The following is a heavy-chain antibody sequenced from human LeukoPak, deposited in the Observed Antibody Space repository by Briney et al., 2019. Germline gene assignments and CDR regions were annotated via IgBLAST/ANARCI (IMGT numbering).Heavy chain of an antibody. J-gene: IGHJ4*02. V-gene: IGHV1-46*01. Sequence: ASVKVSCKASGYTFTSYYMHWVRQAPGQGLEWMGLINPSGCSTSYAQKLQGRVTMTTDTSTSTAYMELRSLRSDDTAVYYCARDQGYCSGGSCYQLYFDYWGQGTLVTVSS. CDR1: GYTFTSYY. CDR2: INPSGCST. CDR3: ARDQGYCSGGSCYQLYFDY. D-gene: IGHD2-15*01.